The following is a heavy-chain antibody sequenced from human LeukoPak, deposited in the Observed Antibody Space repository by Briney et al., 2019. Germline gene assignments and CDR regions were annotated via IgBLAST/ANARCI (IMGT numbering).Heavy chain of an antibody. CDR2: ISGSSSTI. V-gene: IGHV3-48*02. Sequence: GGSLRLSCAASGFTFNIYSMNWVRQAPGKGLEWVSYISGSSSTIYYADSVKGRFTISRDNAKNSLYLQMNSLRDEDTAVYYCARDLFLELLPHSTRKYGMDVRGQGTTVTVSS. CDR3: ARDLFLELLPHSTRKYGMDV. J-gene: IGHJ6*02. CDR1: GFTFNIYS. D-gene: IGHD3-3*01.